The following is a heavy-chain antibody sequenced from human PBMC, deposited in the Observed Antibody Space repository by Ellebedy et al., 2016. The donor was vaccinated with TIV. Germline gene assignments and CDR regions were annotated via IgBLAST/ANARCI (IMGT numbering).Heavy chain of an antibody. D-gene: IGHD2-2*01. J-gene: IGHJ4*02. Sequence: GESLKISCAASGFTVSSNYMSWVRQAPGKGLEWVSVIYSGGSTYYADSVKGRFTISRDNSKNTLYLQMNSLRVEDTAVYYCARDTQFRTTSCLDYWGQGTLVTVSS. CDR1: GFTVSSNY. V-gene: IGHV3-53*01. CDR3: ARDTQFRTTSCLDY. CDR2: IYSGGST.